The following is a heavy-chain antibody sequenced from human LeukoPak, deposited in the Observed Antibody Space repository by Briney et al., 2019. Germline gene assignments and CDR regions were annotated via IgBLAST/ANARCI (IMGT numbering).Heavy chain of an antibody. D-gene: IGHD3-10*01. Sequence: GGSLRLSCAASGFTFSNYGMSWVRQAPGKGLEWVSSISGSGDSTYYADSVKGRFTISRDNSKNTLYLQMNSLRAEDTAVYYCAKDRGIISDYWGQGTLVTVSS. V-gene: IGHV3-23*01. CDR3: AKDRGIISDY. J-gene: IGHJ4*02. CDR1: GFTFSNYG. CDR2: ISGSGDST.